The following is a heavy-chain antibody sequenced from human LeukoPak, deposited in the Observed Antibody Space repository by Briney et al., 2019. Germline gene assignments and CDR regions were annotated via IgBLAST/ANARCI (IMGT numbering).Heavy chain of an antibody. CDR1: GFTFSTYA. J-gene: IGHJ4*02. CDR3: AKKDGDYLGHPDY. CDR2: VSAGGGRT. Sequence: RPGGSLRLSCAASGFTFSTYAMSWVRQAPGKGLEWVAGVSAGGGRTYYVDSVKGRFTISRDNSKNTLYLQMNSLRVEDTALYYCAKKDGDYLGHPDYWGQGTLVTVSS. D-gene: IGHD4-17*01. V-gene: IGHV3-23*01.